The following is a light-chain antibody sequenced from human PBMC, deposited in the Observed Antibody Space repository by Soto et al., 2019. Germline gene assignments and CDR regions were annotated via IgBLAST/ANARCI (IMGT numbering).Light chain of an antibody. CDR3: QQYINWPLT. V-gene: IGKV3-20*01. CDR2: GAS. Sequence: EIVLTQSPDTLSVSPGERATLSCRASQSVSTSYLAWYQQKPGQAPRLLISGASSRAAGIPDRFSASGSGTDFTLTINRLEPEDFAVYFCQQYINWPLTFGGGTKVEIK. CDR1: QSVSTSY. J-gene: IGKJ4*01.